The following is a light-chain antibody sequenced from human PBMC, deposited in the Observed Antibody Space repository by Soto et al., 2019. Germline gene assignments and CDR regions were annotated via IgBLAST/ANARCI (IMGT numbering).Light chain of an antibody. CDR3: SSYTSSSTDV. CDR2: EVS. V-gene: IGLV2-14*01. CDR1: SSDVGGYDY. Sequence: QSVLTRPACVSGSPGQSITMSCTGTSSDVGGYDYVSWYQHHPGKAPRLTIYEVSNRPSGVSNRFSGSKSGNTASLTISGLQAEDEAEYYCSSYTSSSTDVFGTGTKVTVL. J-gene: IGLJ1*01.